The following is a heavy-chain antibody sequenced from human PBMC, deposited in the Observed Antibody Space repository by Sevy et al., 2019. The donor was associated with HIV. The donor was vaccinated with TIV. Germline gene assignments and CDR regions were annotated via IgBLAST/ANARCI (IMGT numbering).Heavy chain of an antibody. D-gene: IGHD6-13*01. CDR3: AGLSGYSSSWSYFDY. CDR1: AFTFSSYS. CDR2: ISSSTSTI. V-gene: IGHV3-48*01. J-gene: IGHJ4*02. Sequence: GGSLRLSCAASAFTFSSYSMNWVRQAPGKGLEWVSYISSSTSTIYYADSVKGRFTISRDNAKNSLYLQMNSLRADDTAVYYCAGLSGYSSSWSYFDYWGQGTLVTVSS.